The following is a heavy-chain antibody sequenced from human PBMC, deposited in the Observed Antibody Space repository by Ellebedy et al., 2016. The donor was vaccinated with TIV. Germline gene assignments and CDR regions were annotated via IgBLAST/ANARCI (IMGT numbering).Heavy chain of an antibody. J-gene: IGHJ4*02. Sequence: GESLKISCAASGFTVSSSSLTWVRQAPGKGLQWVSIIYTTGLITYADSERGRFTISRDSSENTLYLQMNRLRADDTAVYYCAKDYTAYSNDVWGQGTLVTVSS. D-gene: IGHD5-18*01. CDR3: AKDYTAYSNDV. CDR1: GFTVSSSS. V-gene: IGHV3-53*01. CDR2: IYTTGLI.